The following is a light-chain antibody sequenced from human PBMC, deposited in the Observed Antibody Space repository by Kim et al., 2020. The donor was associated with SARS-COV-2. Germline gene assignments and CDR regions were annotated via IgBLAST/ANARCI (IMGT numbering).Light chain of an antibody. CDR1: QTVSSDS. Sequence: LSPGERATLSCRASQTVSSDSLAWYQQKPGQAPRLLIYAASTRATGVPDRFSGSGSGTDFTLTITRLEPEGFAMYYCQQFDTSPYSFGQGTKLEI. CDR3: QQFDTSPYS. CDR2: AAS. V-gene: IGKV3-20*01. J-gene: IGKJ2*03.